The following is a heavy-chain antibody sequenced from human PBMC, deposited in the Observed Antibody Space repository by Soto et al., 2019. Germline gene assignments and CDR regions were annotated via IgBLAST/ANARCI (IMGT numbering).Heavy chain of an antibody. J-gene: IGHJ6*02. V-gene: IGHV1-18*01. Sequence: GASVKFSCKASGYTFTSYGISWVRQAPGQGLEWMGWISAYNGNTNYAQKLQGRVTMTTDTSTSTAYTELRSLRSDDTAVYYCARGGGYCSSTSCYIKFDYGMDVWGQGTTVTVSS. CDR2: ISAYNGNT. D-gene: IGHD2-2*02. CDR1: GYTFTSYG. CDR3: ARGGGYCSSTSCYIKFDYGMDV.